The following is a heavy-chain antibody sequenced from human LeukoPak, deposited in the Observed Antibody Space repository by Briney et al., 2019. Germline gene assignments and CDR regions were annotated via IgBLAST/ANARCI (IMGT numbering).Heavy chain of an antibody. J-gene: IGHJ5*02. D-gene: IGHD3-16*01. V-gene: IGHV1-2*04. CDR3: ARASSDWGYDL. Sequence: ASVKVSCKASGYTFTGYYMHWVRQAPGQGLEWLGWIDPNSGGTNYAQKFQGWVTMTRDTSISTSYMELSRLRSDDTALYYCARASSDWGYDLWGQGTLVTVSS. CDR2: IDPNSGGT. CDR1: GYTFTGYY.